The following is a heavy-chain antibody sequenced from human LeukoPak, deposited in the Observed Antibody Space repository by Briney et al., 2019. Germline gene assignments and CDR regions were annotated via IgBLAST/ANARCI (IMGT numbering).Heavy chain of an antibody. CDR2: IYSGGST. J-gene: IGHJ4*02. V-gene: IGHV3-66*01. D-gene: IGHD6-13*01. Sequence: PGGSLRLSCAASGFTVSSNYMSWVRQAPGKGLEWVSVIYSGGSTYYADSVKGRFTISRDNSKNTLYLQMNSLRAEDTAVYYCARGPGIAAAGPEGWRYFDYWGQGTLVTVSS. CDR3: ARGPGIAAAGPEGWRYFDY. CDR1: GFTVSSNY.